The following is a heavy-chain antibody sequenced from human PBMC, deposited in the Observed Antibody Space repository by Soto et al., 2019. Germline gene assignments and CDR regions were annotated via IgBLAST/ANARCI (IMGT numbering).Heavy chain of an antibody. D-gene: IGHD2-15*01. J-gene: IGHJ1*01. CDR3: ARDPCSGGSCYFEAGYFQH. CDR1: GFTFSSYS. CDR2: ISSSSSYI. V-gene: IGHV3-21*01. Sequence: GGSLRLSCAASGFTFSSYSMNWVRQAPGKGLEWVSSISSSSSYIYYADSVKGRFTISRDNAKNSLYLQMNSLRAEDTAVYYCARDPCSGGSCYFEAGYFQHWGQGTLVTVS.